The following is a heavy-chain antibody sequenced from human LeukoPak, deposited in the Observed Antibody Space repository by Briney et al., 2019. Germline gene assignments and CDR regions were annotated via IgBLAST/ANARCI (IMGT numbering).Heavy chain of an antibody. CDR3: AREGSGNTAMAAPDY. CDR1: GGSFRGYY. Sequence: PSETLSLTCAVCGGSFRGYYWSWLRQPPGKGLEWVGEINHSGSTNYNPSLKSRVTISVDTSKNQFSLKLSSVTAADTAVYYCAREGSGNTAMAAPDYWGQGTLVTVSS. J-gene: IGHJ4*02. D-gene: IGHD5-18*01. CDR2: INHSGST. V-gene: IGHV4-34*01.